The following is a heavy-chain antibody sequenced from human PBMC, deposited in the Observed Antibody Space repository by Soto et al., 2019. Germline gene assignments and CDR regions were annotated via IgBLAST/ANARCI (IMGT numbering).Heavy chain of an antibody. V-gene: IGHV4-30-4*01. CDR2: IYYSGST. CDR3: ARDTCGDLLIDY. CDR1: GGSISSGDYY. Sequence: SETLSLTCTVSGGSISSGDYYWSWIRQPPGKGLEWIGYIYYSGSTYYNPSLKSRVTISVDTSKNQFSLKLSSVTAADTAVYYCARDTCGDLLIDYWGQGTLVTVSS. J-gene: IGHJ4*02. D-gene: IGHD4-17*01.